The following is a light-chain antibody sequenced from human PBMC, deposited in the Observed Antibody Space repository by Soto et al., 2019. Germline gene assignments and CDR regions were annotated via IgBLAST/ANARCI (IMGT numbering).Light chain of an antibody. J-gene: IGKJ4*01. Sequence: EIVLTQSPATLSLSPGERATLSCRASQSVRRYLAWYQQKPGQAPRLLIYDASNRAPGIPARFSGSGSGTDVTLTISSLEPEDFAVYYCQQRSDWPSTFGGGTKLQIK. CDR3: QQRSDWPST. CDR1: QSVRRY. V-gene: IGKV3-11*01. CDR2: DAS.